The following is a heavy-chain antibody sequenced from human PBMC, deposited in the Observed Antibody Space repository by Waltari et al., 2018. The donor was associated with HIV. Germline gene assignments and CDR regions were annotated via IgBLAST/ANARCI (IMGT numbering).Heavy chain of an antibody. CDR2: INPNSGDT. CDR1: EYIFIVSY. J-gene: IGHJ5*02. D-gene: IGHD5-12*01. V-gene: IGHV1-2*02. Sequence: QVQLVQSGAEVKKPGASVKVSCKAFEYIFIVSYIHWVRQAPGKGLEWRGWINPNSGDTRYPEKFKDRVTMTRDTSISTVYMEVRGLRSDDTAVYFWARDKGWGEPVGAMDRWGQGTLVTVSS. CDR3: ARDKGWGEPVGAMDR.